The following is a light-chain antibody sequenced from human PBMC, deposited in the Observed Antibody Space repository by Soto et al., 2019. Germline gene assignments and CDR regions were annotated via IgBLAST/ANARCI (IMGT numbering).Light chain of an antibody. Sequence: ESVLTHSPATLSLYPGERATLSCRASQSVSSYLAWYQQKPGRAPRLLIYDASNRATGIPARFSGSGSGTDFTLTISSLEPEDFAVYYCQQRSNWPPAFGRGTKVDIK. CDR3: QQRSNWPPA. CDR1: QSVSSY. J-gene: IGKJ4*01. V-gene: IGKV3-11*01. CDR2: DAS.